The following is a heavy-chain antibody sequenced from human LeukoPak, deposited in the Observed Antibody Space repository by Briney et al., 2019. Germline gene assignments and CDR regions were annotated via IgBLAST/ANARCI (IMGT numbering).Heavy chain of an antibody. D-gene: IGHD6-19*01. J-gene: IGHJ4*02. CDR2: IIPIFGTA. CDR3: ASQGWVAGPFDY. V-gene: IGHV1-69*06. Sequence: SVKVSCKASGGTFSSYAISWVRQAPGQGLEWMGGIIPIFGTANYAQKFQGRVTITADKSTSTAYMELSSLRSEDTAVYYCASQGWVAGPFDYWGQGTLVPVSS. CDR1: GGTFSSYA.